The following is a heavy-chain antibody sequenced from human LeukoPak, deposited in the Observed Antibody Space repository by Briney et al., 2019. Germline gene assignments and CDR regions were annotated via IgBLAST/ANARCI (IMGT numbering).Heavy chain of an antibody. CDR3: ARAPGYSYGYLSDYYYMDV. J-gene: IGHJ6*03. CDR1: GFTFSSYA. V-gene: IGHV3-23*01. Sequence: GGSLRLSCAASGFTFSSYAMSWVRQAPGKGLEWVSAISGSGGSTYYADSVKGRFTISRDNAKNSLYLQMNSLRAEDTAVYYCARAPGYSYGYLSDYYYMDVWGKGTRSPSP. D-gene: IGHD5-18*01. CDR2: ISGSGGST.